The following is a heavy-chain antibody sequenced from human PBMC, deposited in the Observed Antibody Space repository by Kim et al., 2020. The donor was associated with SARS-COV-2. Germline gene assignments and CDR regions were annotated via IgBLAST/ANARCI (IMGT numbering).Heavy chain of an antibody. J-gene: IGHJ3*02. V-gene: IGHV1-46*01. Sequence: ASVKVSCKASGYTFTSYYMHWVRQAPGQGLEWMGIINPSGGSTSYAQKFQGRVTMTRDTSTSTVYMELSSLRSEDTAVYYCARVQKDPYSSNMARRPQVAFDIWGQGTMVTVSS. CDR1: GYTFTSYY. CDR3: ARVQKDPYSSNMARRPQVAFDI. D-gene: IGHD6-13*01. CDR2: INPSGGST.